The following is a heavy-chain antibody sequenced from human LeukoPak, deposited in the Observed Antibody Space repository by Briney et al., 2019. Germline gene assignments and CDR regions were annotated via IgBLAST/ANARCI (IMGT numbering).Heavy chain of an antibody. Sequence: SVKVSCKASGGTFSSYAISWVRQAPGQGLEWMGGIIPIFGTANYAQKFQGRVTITTDESTSTAYMELSSLRSEDTAVYYCARGDTEYNSSSVYRYYYYYMDVWGKGTTVTVSS. J-gene: IGHJ6*03. CDR1: GGTFSSYA. V-gene: IGHV1-69*05. D-gene: IGHD6-6*01. CDR3: ARGDTEYNSSSVYRYYYYYMDV. CDR2: IIPIFGTA.